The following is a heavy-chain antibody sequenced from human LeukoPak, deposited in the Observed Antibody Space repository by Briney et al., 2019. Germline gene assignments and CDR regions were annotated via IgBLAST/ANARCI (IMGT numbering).Heavy chain of an antibody. D-gene: IGHD3-3*01. V-gene: IGHV1-18*01. CDR3: ARDGLRSEWSYFDY. Sequence: GASVKVSCKASGYTFDNYGISWGRQAPGQGLAWMGWISGYNRNTKYAQRLQGRVIMTTDTSTSTVYMELRSLRSDDTAIYYCARDGLRSEWSYFDYWGQGTLVTVSS. J-gene: IGHJ4*02. CDR2: ISGYNRNT. CDR1: GYTFDNYG.